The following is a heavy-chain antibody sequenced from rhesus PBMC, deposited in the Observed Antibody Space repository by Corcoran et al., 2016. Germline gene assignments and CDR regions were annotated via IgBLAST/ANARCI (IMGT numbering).Heavy chain of an antibody. CDR2: NSGMVGSN. J-gene: IGHJ4*01. Sequence: QVQLQESGPGLVKPSETLSLTCAVSGGSISGYYYWSWIRQPPGKGLEWIGSNSGMVGSNYLHPSLKRRVPLSVDPSKDQFSLKLSSVTAADTAVYYCASATGDFDYWGQGVLVTVSS. CDR1: GGSISGYYY. CDR3: ASATGDFDY. V-gene: IGHV4S14*01.